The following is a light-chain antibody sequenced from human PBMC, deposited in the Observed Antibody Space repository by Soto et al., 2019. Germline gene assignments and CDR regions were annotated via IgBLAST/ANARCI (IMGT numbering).Light chain of an antibody. CDR3: QKCNIWNPE. CDR1: QSVSSY. V-gene: IGKV3-11*01. J-gene: IGKJ1*01. Sequence: IWLTHSPATLSLSPEERATLSCRASQSVSSYLAWYEQKPGQAPRLLIYDASNRATGIPARFSGSGSGKELTLTISSIEPEDFELYYCQKCNIWNPEFGQGKKVDIK. CDR2: DAS.